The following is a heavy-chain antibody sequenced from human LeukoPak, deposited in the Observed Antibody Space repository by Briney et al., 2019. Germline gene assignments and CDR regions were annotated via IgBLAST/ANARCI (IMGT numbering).Heavy chain of an antibody. D-gene: IGHD5-18*01. J-gene: IGHJ4*02. CDR3: AKDYGYTPYYFDY. CDR2: VAGNGATT. Sequence: GGSLRLSCAASGFTFNTYAMAWVRQAPGKGLQWVSSVAGNGATTYYAESVKGRFTISRDNPKNTVSLQMDSLRVEDTAVYYCAKDYGYTPYYFDYWGQGALVTVSS. V-gene: IGHV3-23*01. CDR1: GFTFNTYA.